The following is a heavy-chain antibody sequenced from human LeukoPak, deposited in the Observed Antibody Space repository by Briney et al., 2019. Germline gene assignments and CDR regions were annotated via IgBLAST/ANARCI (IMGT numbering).Heavy chain of an antibody. CDR1: GGSISSGDYY. J-gene: IGHJ4*02. Sequence: SETLSLTCTVSGGSISSGDYYWSWIRQPPGKGLEWIGYIYYSGSTYYNPSLKSRVTISVDTSKNQFSLKLSSVTAADTAVYYCARGHDSSEGVDYWGQGTLVTVSS. CDR3: ARGHDSSEGVDY. CDR2: IYYSGST. D-gene: IGHD3-22*01. V-gene: IGHV4-30-4*01.